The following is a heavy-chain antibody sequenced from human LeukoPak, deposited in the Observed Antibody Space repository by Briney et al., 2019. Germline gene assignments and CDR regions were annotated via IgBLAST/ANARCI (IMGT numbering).Heavy chain of an antibody. D-gene: IGHD2-8*01. Sequence: SETLSLTCTVSGGSISGNFWSWIRQPPGKGLEWVGYIHYSGSSNYNPSLKSRVTISVDTSKNQFSLKLSSVTAADTAVYYCARYHCPNGVCYNSDYWGQGTLVTVSS. CDR2: IHYSGSS. V-gene: IGHV4-59*01. J-gene: IGHJ4*02. CDR1: GGSISGNF. CDR3: ARYHCPNGVCYNSDY.